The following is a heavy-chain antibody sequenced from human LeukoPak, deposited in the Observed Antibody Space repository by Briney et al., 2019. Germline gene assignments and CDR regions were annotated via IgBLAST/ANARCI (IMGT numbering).Heavy chain of an antibody. V-gene: IGHV4-59*01. Sequence: PSETLSLTCTVSGGSISNYYWSWIRQPPGKGLEWIGYIYYSGSTNYNPSLKNRVTISVDTSKNQFSLNLSSVTAADTAMYYCARDRSPEGYYDSSHWDYYHGMDVWGQGTTVTVSS. CDR3: ARDRSPEGYYDSSHWDYYHGMDV. CDR1: GGSISNYY. CDR2: IYYSGST. J-gene: IGHJ6*02. D-gene: IGHD3-22*01.